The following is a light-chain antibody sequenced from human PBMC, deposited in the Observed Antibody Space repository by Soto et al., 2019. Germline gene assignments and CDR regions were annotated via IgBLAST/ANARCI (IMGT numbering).Light chain of an antibody. CDR3: QQHHDFPYT. J-gene: IGKJ2*01. Sequence: DIRMTQSPSSLSASVGDRVTITCQARQDIQNYLNWYQHTPGKAPKLLIFDASNLQPGVASRFSGRASETDFFLTISSLHPEDFATYFCQQHHDFPYTFGQGTKLDIK. CDR2: DAS. CDR1: QDIQNY. V-gene: IGKV1-33*01.